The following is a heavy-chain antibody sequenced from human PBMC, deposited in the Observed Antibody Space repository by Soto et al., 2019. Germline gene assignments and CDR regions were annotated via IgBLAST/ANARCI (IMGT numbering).Heavy chain of an antibody. CDR1: GFTVSSNY. V-gene: IGHV3-66*01. Sequence: GGSLRLSCAASGFTVSSNYMSWVRQAPGKGLEWVSVIYSGGSTYYADSVKGRFAISRDNSKNTLYLQMNSLRAEDTAVYYCARGISSGDLSLYSFDYWGQGTLVTVSS. D-gene: IGHD6-25*01. CDR2: IYSGGST. CDR3: ARGISSGDLSLYSFDY. J-gene: IGHJ4*02.